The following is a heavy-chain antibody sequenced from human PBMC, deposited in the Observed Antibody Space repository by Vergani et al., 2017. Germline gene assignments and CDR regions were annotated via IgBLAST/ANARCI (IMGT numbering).Heavy chain of an antibody. V-gene: IGHV1-45*02. D-gene: IGHD3-22*01. CDR2: ITPFNGNT. CDR3: ARSSGYYSYYFDF. CDR1: GYTFTYRY. Sequence: QVQLVQSGAEVKKTGSSVKVSCKASGYTFTYRYLHWVRQAPGQALEWMGWITPFNGNTNYAQKFQDRVTITRDRSMSTAYMELSSLRSEDTAVYYCARSSGYYSYYFDFWGQGTLVTVSS. J-gene: IGHJ4*02.